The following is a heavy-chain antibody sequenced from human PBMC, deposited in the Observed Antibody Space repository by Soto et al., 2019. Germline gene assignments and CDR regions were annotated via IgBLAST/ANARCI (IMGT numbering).Heavy chain of an antibody. J-gene: IGHJ3*02. CDR3: AREVKYGSTDAFDI. D-gene: IGHD6-13*01. CDR1: EGTFSRFP. CDR2: ILPLSGTP. Sequence: QVQLAQSGAEVKKPGSSVKVSCKASEGTFSRFPISWVRQAPGQGLEWMGGILPLSGTPNYGQKFQGRVTISADKSTSTVYMELSRLRSGDTAVYYCAREVKYGSTDAFDIWGQGTMVSVAS. V-gene: IGHV1-69*06.